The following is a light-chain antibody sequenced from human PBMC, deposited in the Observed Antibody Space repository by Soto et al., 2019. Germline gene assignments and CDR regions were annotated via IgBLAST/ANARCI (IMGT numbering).Light chain of an antibody. CDR3: TACNGSHTLVV. J-gene: IGLJ1*01. V-gene: IGLV2-14*01. CDR1: SSDIGAYDF. Sequence: QSAPTQPASVSGSPGQSVTISCTGTSSDIGAYDFVSWYQQHPDKAPKLIIYDVSNRPSGVSGRFSGSKSGTTASLTISGLLAEDEADYYCTACNGSHTLVVFGAGTKLTVL. CDR2: DVS.